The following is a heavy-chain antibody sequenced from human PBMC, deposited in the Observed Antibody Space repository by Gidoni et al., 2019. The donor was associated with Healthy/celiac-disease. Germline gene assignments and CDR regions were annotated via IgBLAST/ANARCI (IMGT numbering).Heavy chain of an antibody. CDR1: GGTFSSYA. Sequence: QVQLVQSGAEVKKPGSSVKVSCKASGGTFSSYAISWVRQAPGQGLEWMGGIIPIFGTANYAQKFQGRVTITADESTSTAYMELSSLRSEDTAVYYCARDRIAIVVVPAARENYYYDYGMDVWGQGTTVTVSS. V-gene: IGHV1-69*01. CDR3: ARDRIAIVVVPAARENYYYDYGMDV. D-gene: IGHD2-2*01. CDR2: IIPIFGTA. J-gene: IGHJ6*02.